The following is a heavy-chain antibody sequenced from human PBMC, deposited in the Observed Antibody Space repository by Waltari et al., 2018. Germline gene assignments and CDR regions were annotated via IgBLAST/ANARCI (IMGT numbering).Heavy chain of an antibody. Sequence: QVQLVQSGAEVKKPGSSVKVSCKASGGTFSSYAISWVRQAPGQGLEWMGGIIPILGTGTDDQKLEGRVTITTDESTSTVYMELSSLRSEDTAVYYCARAPLTTVTKYYFDYWGQGTLVTVSA. CDR1: GGTFSSYA. J-gene: IGHJ4*02. D-gene: IGHD4-17*01. V-gene: IGHV1-69*01. CDR3: ARAPLTTVTKYYFDY. CDR2: IIPILGTG.